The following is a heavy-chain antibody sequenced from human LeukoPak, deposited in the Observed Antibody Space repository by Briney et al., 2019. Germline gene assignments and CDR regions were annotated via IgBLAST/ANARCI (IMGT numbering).Heavy chain of an antibody. J-gene: IGHJ3*02. V-gene: IGHV1-46*01. CDR2: INPSGGST. D-gene: IGHD2-21*01. CDR1: GYTFTGYY. Sequence: ASVKVSCKPSGYTFTGYYLHWVRQAPGQGLEWMGIINPSGGSTSYAQKFQGRVTMTRDTSTSTVYMELSSLRSEDTAVYYCARVGGIYSESSSAFDIWGQGTMVTVSS. CDR3: ARVGGIYSESSSAFDI.